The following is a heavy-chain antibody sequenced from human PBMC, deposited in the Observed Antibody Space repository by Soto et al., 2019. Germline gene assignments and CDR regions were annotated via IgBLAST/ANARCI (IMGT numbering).Heavy chain of an antibody. CDR1: GFSLSNARMG. D-gene: IGHD1-26*01. Sequence: QVTLKESGPVLVKPTETLTLTCTVSGFSLSNARMGVRWIRQPPGEALEWLAHIFSNDEKSYSTSMKSRLTISTDTFKSQVVLTMTNMDPVDTDTYYCARIGRVIPYYFAYWGQGTLVTVSS. CDR2: IFSNDEK. V-gene: IGHV2-26*01. CDR3: ARIGRVIPYYFAY. J-gene: IGHJ4*02.